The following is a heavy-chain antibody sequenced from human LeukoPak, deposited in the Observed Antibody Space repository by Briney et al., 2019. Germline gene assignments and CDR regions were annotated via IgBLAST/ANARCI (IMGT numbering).Heavy chain of an antibody. J-gene: IGHJ6*03. D-gene: IGHD6-13*01. CDR1: GGSISSSSYY. V-gene: IGHV4-39*07. CDR2: IYHSGST. Sequence: PSETLSLTCTVSGGSISSSSYYWGWIRQPPGKGLEWIGSIYHSGSTYYNPSLKSRVTISVDTSKNQFSLKLSSVTAADTAVYYCARDGSSPYYYYYMDVWGKGTTVTISS. CDR3: ARDGSSPYYYYYMDV.